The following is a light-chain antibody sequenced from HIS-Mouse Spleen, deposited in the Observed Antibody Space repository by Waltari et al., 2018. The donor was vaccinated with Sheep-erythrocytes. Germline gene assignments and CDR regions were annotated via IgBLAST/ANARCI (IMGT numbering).Light chain of an antibody. CDR1: PSISSY. V-gene: IGKV1-9*01. CDR2: AAS. Sequence: DIQLTQSPSFLSASVGDRVTITYRASPSISSYLAWYQQKPGKAPKILIYAASTLQSGVPSRFSGSVSGTGFTLTISSVQPEDFATYYCQQLNSYPCTFGPGTKVDIK. CDR3: QQLNSYPCT. J-gene: IGKJ3*01.